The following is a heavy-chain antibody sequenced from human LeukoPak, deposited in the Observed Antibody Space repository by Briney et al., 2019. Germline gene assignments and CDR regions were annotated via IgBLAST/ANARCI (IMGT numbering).Heavy chain of an antibody. V-gene: IGHV3-21*01. CDR1: GFTFSSYT. J-gene: IGHJ4*02. CDR2: ISTSSIYI. CDR3: ARDPSGWYFVDY. D-gene: IGHD6-19*01. Sequence: GGSLRLSCAASGFTFSSYTMNWVRQAPGKGLEWVSSISTSSIYIYYADSVKGRFTISRDNAKNSLYLQMNSLRAEDTAVYYCARDPSGWYFVDYWGQGTLVTVSS.